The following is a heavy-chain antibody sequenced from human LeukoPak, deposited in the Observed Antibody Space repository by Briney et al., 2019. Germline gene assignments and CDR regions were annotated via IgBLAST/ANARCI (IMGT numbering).Heavy chain of an antibody. D-gene: IGHD2-2*01. CDR1: GFTVRSNY. V-gene: IGHV3-66*02. J-gene: IGHJ3*02. CDR3: ARGARYCSSTSCYSDDAFDI. Sequence: GGSLRLSCAASGFTVRSNYMSWVRQAPGKGLEWVSVIYSGGSTYYADSVKGRFTISRDNSKNTLYLQMNSLRAEDTAVYYCARGARYCSSTSCYSDDAFDIWGQGTMVTVSS. CDR2: IYSGGST.